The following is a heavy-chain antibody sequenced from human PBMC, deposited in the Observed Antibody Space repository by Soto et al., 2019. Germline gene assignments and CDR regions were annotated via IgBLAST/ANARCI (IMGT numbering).Heavy chain of an antibody. J-gene: IGHJ4*02. V-gene: IGHV3-48*02. D-gene: IGHD6-19*01. CDR2: ISESSIT. CDR3: ARVTRRIAVTGGDY. Sequence: GGSLRLSCAASGFTFSDYSMNWVRQAPGKGLEWISYISESSITYYADSVKGRFSISRDNAKNPLYLHMNILRDEDTAVYYCARVTRRIAVTGGDYWGQGTLVTVSS. CDR1: GFTFSDYS.